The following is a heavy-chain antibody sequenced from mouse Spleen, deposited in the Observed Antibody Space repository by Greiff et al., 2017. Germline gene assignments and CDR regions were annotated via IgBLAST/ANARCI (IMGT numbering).Heavy chain of an antibody. Sequence: EVKLVESGGGLVKPGGSLKLSCAASGFTFSDYGMHWVRQAPEKGLEWVAYISSGSSTIYYADTVKGRFTISRDNAKNTLFLQMTSLRSEDTAMYYCARAVVTTGSYYAVDYWGQGTSVTVSS. D-gene: IGHD2-2*01. CDR1: GFTFSDYG. CDR2: ISSGSSTI. V-gene: IGHV5-17*01. CDR3: ARAVVTTGSYYAVDY. J-gene: IGHJ4*01.